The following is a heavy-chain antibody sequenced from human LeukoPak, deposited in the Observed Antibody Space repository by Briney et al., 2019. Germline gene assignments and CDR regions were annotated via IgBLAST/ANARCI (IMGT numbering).Heavy chain of an antibody. D-gene: IGHD1-1*01. CDR1: GFTFSNAW. CDR2: IKRKTDGGTT. J-gene: IGHJ4*02. V-gene: IGHV3-15*01. Sequence: GGSLRLSCAASGFTFSNAWMSWVRQAPGKGLEWVGRIKRKTDGGTTDYAAPVKGRFSISRDDSKNTLYLQMNSLKTEDAAVYYCTTLGTFDYWGQGTLVTVSS. CDR3: TTLGTFDY.